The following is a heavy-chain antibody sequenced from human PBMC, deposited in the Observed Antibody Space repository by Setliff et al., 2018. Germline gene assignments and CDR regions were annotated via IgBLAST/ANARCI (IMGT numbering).Heavy chain of an antibody. V-gene: IGHV3-7*01. Sequence: GALRLSCAASGFTFSSYWMSWVRQAPGKGLEWVANIKQEGSEKYYVDSVKGRFTISRDNAKNSLYLQMKSLRAEERAVYYCARDGGEYWGQGTLVTVSS. CDR2: IKQEGSEK. CDR3: ARDGGEY. D-gene: IGHD3-16*01. J-gene: IGHJ4*02. CDR1: GFTFSSYW.